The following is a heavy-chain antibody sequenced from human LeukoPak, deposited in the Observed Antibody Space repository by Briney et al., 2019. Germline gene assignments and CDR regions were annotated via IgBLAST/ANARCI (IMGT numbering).Heavy chain of an antibody. CDR1: GYTFTGYY. CDR2: INSNSGGT. Sequence: ASVKVSCKASGYTFTGYYMHWVRQAPGQGLEWMGWINSNSGGTNYAQKFQGRVNMTRDTSISTAYMELSRLRSDDTAVYYCASSSKRRGYSYGYDYWGQGTLVTVSS. CDR3: ASSSKRRGYSYGYDY. V-gene: IGHV1-2*02. D-gene: IGHD5-18*01. J-gene: IGHJ4*02.